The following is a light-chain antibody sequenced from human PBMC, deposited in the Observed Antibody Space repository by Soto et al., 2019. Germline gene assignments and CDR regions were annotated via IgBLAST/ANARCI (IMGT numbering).Light chain of an antibody. CDR2: DAS. CDR1: QSVSSY. J-gene: IGKJ4*01. CDR3: QQRSNWPRT. V-gene: IGKV3-11*01. Sequence: ELVWIGSERNMSLSPGKVAPVSCRASQSVSSYLAWCQQKPGQAPRLLISDASNRATGIPARFSGSGSGTDFTLTIRSLEPEDFAVYYCQQRSNWPRTFGGGTKVDIK.